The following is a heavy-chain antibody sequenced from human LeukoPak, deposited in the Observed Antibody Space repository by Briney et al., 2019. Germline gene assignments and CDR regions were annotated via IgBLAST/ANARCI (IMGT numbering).Heavy chain of an antibody. CDR2: ISAGGGST. CDR1: GFTFSSSA. CDR3: AKNQDSGSYFARY. V-gene: IGHV3-23*01. D-gene: IGHD1-26*01. J-gene: IGHJ4*02. Sequence: GGSLRLSCAASGFTFSSSAMSWVRQAPGKGLEWVSVISAGGGSTYYADSVKGRFTISRDNSKNTLYLQMNSLRAEDTAVYYCAKNQDSGSYFARYWGQGTLVTVSS.